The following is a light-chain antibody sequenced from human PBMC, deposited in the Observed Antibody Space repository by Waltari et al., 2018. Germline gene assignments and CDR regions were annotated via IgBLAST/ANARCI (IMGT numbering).Light chain of an antibody. J-gene: IGKJ1*01. Sequence: DIQMTQSPSTLSASVGDRVTITCRASQNINYWLAWYQQNPGKAPNLLIYKASSLESGVPSRFSGSGSGTEFTLTISSLQPGDFATYYCQQYNSFPCTFGQGTKVEIK. CDR2: KAS. CDR1: QNINYW. V-gene: IGKV1-5*03. CDR3: QQYNSFPCT.